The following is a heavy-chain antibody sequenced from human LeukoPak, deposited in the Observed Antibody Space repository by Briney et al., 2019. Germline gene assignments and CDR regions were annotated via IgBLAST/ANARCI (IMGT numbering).Heavy chain of an antibody. V-gene: IGHV3-21*01. Sequence: PGGSLRLSCVASGFAYSSYTMNWVRQAPGKGLEWVSSISSGSVSLYYADSVKSRFTISRDNAKNSLYLQMDSLRAEDTAVYYCARRGYSGSDPPDSWGQGTLVTVSS. CDR3: ARRGYSGSDPPDS. J-gene: IGHJ5*01. CDR1: GFAYSSYT. D-gene: IGHD5-12*01. CDR2: ISSGSVSL.